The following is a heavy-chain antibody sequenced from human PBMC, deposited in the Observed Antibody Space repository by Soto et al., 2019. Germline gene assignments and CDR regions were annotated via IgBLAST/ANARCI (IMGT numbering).Heavy chain of an antibody. V-gene: IGHV3-23*01. Sequence: EVQLLESGGGLVQPGGSLRLSCAASGFTFSSYAMSWVRQAPGKGLEWVSAISGSGGSTYYADSVKGRFTISRENSKNTLYLKMISLRAEDTAVYDCAKDQGSLKVGATFLFDYWGQGTLVTVSS. CDR2: ISGSGGST. J-gene: IGHJ4*02. CDR1: GFTFSSYA. CDR3: AKDQGSLKVGATFLFDY. D-gene: IGHD1-26*01.